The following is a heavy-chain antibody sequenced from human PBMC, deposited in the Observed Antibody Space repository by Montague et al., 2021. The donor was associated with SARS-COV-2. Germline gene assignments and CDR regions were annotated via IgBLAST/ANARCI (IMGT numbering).Heavy chain of an antibody. Sequence: NDYAVSVKSRITINPDTSKNQISLQLNSVTPEDTAVYYCARTSACSDYWGQGTLVTVSS. CDR3: ARTSACSDY. D-gene: IGHD1-26*01. J-gene: IGHJ4*02. V-gene: IGHV6-1*01. CDR2: N.